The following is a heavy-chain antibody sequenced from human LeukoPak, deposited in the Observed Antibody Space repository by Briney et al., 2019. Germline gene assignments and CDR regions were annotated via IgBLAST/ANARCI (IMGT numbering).Heavy chain of an antibody. D-gene: IGHD3-3*01. CDR3: ARDHLFASAFDI. CDR1: GFXFSSYW. J-gene: IGHJ3*02. Sequence: GGSLRLSCAASGFXFSSYWISWVRQAPGKGLEWVANIKQDGSEKYYVDSVKGRFTISRDNAKNSLYLQMNSLRAEDTAVYYCARDHLFASAFDIWGQGTMVTVSS. CDR2: IKQDGSEK. V-gene: IGHV3-7*05.